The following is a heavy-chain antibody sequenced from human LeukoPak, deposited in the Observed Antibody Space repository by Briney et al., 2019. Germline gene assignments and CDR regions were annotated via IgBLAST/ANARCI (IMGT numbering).Heavy chain of an antibody. CDR2: IYYSGST. CDR3: ARESYDSSGYLPFDI. CDR1: GGSISSYY. D-gene: IGHD3-22*01. V-gene: IGHV4-59*01. Sequence: SETLSLTCTVSGGSISSYYWSWIRQPPGKGLEWIGYIYYSGSTNYNPPLKSRVTISVDTSKNQFSLKLSSVTAADTAVYYCARESYDSSGYLPFDIWGQGTMVTVSS. J-gene: IGHJ3*02.